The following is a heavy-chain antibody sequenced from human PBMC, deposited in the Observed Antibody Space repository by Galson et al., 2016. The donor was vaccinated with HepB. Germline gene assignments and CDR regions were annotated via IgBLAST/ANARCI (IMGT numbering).Heavy chain of an antibody. V-gene: IGHV3-23*01. J-gene: IGHJ6*02. CDR3: AKDVENFWPPYVLDV. Sequence: SLRLSCAASGFTFSSYAMNWVRQAPGQGLEWVAGTTGSGGTTYYADSVKGRFTISRDNSKNTLYLQMTRLRVEDTAVYYCAKDVENFWPPYVLDVWGQGTTVTVSS. CDR2: TTGSGGTT. D-gene: IGHD3-3*01. CDR1: GFTFSSYA.